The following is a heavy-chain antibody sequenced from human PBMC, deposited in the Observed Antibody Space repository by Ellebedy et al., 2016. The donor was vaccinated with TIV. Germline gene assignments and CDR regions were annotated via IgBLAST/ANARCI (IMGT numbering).Heavy chain of an antibody. D-gene: IGHD6-13*01. CDR1: GYTLTSYY. Sequence: ASVKVSCKASGYTLTSYYMHWVRQAPGQGLEWMGIINPSVDSTTYAQKFQGRVTLTRDTATRKVYMELSNLKSEDTAVYYCARDQREITAAGTFNNYEYFGMGVWGQGTTVTVAS. J-gene: IGHJ6*02. V-gene: IGHV1-46*01. CDR2: INPSVDST. CDR3: ARDQREITAAGTFNNYEYFGMGV.